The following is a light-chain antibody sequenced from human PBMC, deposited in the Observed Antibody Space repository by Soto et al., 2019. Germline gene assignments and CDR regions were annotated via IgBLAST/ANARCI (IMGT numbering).Light chain of an antibody. CDR3: SSYSSSGTLVV. CDR1: RSDVSGYNY. Sequence: QSALTQPASVSGSPGQSITISCTGTRSDVSGYNYVSWYQHHPGKAPKLIIYEVTNRPSGVSSRFSGSKSGNTASLNISGLQAEDEADYYCSSYSSSGTLVVFGGGTKLTVL. CDR2: EVT. V-gene: IGLV2-14*01. J-gene: IGLJ2*01.